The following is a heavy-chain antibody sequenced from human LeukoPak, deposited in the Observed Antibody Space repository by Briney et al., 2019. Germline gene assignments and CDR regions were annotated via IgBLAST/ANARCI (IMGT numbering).Heavy chain of an antibody. CDR2: IYHSGST. CDR3: ARHNGFYYHDSSGYAGYYYYYYMDV. V-gene: IGHV4-38-2*01. CDR1: GYSISSGYY. J-gene: IGHJ6*03. Sequence: SETLSLTCAVSGYSISSGYYWGWIRQPPGKGLEWIGSIYHSGSTYYNPSLKSRVTISVDTSKNQFSLKLSSVTAADTAVYYCARHNGFYYHDSSGYAGYYYYYYMDVWGKGTTVTVSS. D-gene: IGHD3-22*01.